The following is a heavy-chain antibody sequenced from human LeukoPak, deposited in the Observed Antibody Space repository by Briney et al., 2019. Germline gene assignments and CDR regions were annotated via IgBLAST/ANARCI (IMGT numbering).Heavy chain of an antibody. V-gene: IGHV3-23*01. CDR2: ISGSGGST. CDR3: AKLEVKAVAGDFDY. D-gene: IGHD6-19*01. J-gene: IGHJ4*02. Sequence: GGSLRLSCAAGGFTFSSYAMSWVRQAPGKGLEWVSAISGSGGSTYYADSVKGRFTISRDNSKNTLYLQMNSLRAEDTAVYYCAKLEVKAVAGDFDYWGQGTLVTVSS. CDR1: GFTFSSYA.